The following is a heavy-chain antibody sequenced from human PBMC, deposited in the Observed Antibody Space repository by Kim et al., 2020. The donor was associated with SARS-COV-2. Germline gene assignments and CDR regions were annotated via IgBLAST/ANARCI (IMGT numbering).Heavy chain of an antibody. J-gene: IGHJ6*03. V-gene: IGHV4-59*08. D-gene: IGHD5-18*01. CDR3: ARLTRGYSYGYGYSYYYMDV. Sequence: SETLSLTCTVSDGSISSYYWSWIRQPPGKGLEWIGYIYYSGSTNCNPSLKSRVTISVDTSKNQFSLKLSSVTAADTAVYYCARLTRGYSYGYGYSYYYMDVWGKGTTVTVSS. CDR2: IYYSGST. CDR1: DGSISSYY.